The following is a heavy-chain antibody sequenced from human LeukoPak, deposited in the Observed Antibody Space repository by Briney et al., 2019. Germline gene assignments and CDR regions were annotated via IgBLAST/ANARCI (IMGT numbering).Heavy chain of an antibody. J-gene: IGHJ5*02. CDR3: AATSIIFNWFDP. D-gene: IGHD1-14*01. Sequence: SVKVSCKASGGSFGDFAIIWVRQAPGYGLEWMGRSVPMSDTKDYAQKFQGRVTFTTDESTTTAHMELSNLSPEDTAVYYCAATSIIFNWFDPWGQGTLVTVSS. CDR1: GGSFGDFA. V-gene: IGHV1-69*05. CDR2: SVPMSDTK.